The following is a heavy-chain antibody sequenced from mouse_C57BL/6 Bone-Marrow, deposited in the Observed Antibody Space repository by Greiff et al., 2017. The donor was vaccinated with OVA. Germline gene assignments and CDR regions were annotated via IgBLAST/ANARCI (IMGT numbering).Heavy chain of an antibody. CDR1: GYTFTSYW. CDR2: IDPSDSYT. D-gene: IGHD3-2*02. V-gene: IGHV1-50*01. J-gene: IGHJ3*01. Sequence: VQLQQPGAELVKPGASVKLSCKASGYTFTSYWMQWVKQRPGQGLEWIGEIDPSDSYTNYNQKFKGKATLTVDTSSSTAYMQLSSLTSEDSAVYYCARPRSVIQLRLPPFAYWGQGTLVTVSA. CDR3: ARPRSVIQLRLPPFAY.